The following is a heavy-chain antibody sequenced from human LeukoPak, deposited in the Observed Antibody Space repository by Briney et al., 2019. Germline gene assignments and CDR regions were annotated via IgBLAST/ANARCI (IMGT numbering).Heavy chain of an antibody. CDR2: ISWDGSST. V-gene: IGHV3-43D*04. D-gene: IGHD2-2*01. CDR3: AKGVSRCSSTSCPHRYYYYGMDV. CDR1: GFTFDDYA. Sequence: PGGSLRLSCAASGFTFDDYAMHWVRQAPGKGLEWVSLISWDGSSTYYADSVKGRFTISRDNSKNSLYLQMNSLRAEDTALYYCAKGVSRCSSTSCPHRYYYYGMDVWGKGTTVTVSS. J-gene: IGHJ6*04.